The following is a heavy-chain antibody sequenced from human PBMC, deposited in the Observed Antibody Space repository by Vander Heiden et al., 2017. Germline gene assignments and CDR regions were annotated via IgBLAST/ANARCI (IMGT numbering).Heavy chain of an antibody. D-gene: IGHD4-4*01. CDR2: VAYDGISK. CDR1: GFSFSTYA. CDR3: AREPRQTVGVPTYYFDF. J-gene: IGHJ4*02. V-gene: IGHV3-30-3*01. Sequence: QVQLVESGGGVVQPGRSLRLSCAGSGFSFSTYAIHWFRQSPDRGLGGVAVVAYDGISKYYAASVRGRFTISRDNSENKLYLEVNGLGPEDSALYYCAREPRQTVGVPTYYFDFWGQGTLVTVSS.